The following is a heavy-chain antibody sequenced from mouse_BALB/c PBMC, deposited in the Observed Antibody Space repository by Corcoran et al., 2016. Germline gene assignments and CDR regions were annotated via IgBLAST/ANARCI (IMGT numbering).Heavy chain of an antibody. J-gene: IGHJ4*01. V-gene: IGHV9-1*02. CDR2: INTYTGEP. Sequence: QIPLVQSGPELKKPGETVKISCKASGYTFTNYGMNWVKQAPGKGLKWMGWINTYTGEPTYADDFKGRFAFSLETSASTAYLQINNLKNEDMATYFCARYNGNDAMDYWGQGTSVTVSS. D-gene: IGHD2-1*01. CDR1: GYTFTNYG. CDR3: ARYNGNDAMDY.